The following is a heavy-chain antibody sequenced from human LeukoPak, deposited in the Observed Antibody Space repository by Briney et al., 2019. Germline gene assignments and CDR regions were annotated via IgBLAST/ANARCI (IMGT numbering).Heavy chain of an antibody. CDR3: AKDPGDIVVVPGPYGMDV. CDR1: GFTFSSYA. D-gene: IGHD2-2*01. Sequence: GGSLRLSCAASGFTFSSYAMNWVRQAPGKGLEWVSAISGSGGSTYYADSVKGRFTISRDNSKNTLYLQMNSLRAEDTAVYYCAKDPGDIVVVPGPYGMDVWGQGTTVTVSS. CDR2: ISGSGGST. V-gene: IGHV3-23*01. J-gene: IGHJ6*02.